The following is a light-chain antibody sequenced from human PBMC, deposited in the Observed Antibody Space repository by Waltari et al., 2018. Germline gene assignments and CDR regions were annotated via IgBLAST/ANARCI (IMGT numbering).Light chain of an antibody. V-gene: IGLV2-8*01. CDR2: EVS. CDR3: SSYAGSDNFVV. Sequence: QSALTQPPSASGSPGPSVTISCTGTSSDIGGYNYVSWYQHHPDKAPKLMIYEVSKRPSGVPDRFSGSKSDNTASLTVSGLQAEDEADYYCSSYAGSDNFVVFGGGTKLTVL. J-gene: IGLJ2*01. CDR1: SSDIGGYNY.